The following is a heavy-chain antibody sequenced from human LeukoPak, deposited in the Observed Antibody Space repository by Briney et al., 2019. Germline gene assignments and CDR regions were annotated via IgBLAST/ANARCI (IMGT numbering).Heavy chain of an antibody. CDR2: IYYSGST. CDR1: GGSISSYY. V-gene: IGHV4-59*01. Sequence: PSQTLSLTCTVSGGSISSYYWSWIRQPPGKGLEWIGYIYYSGSTNYNPSLKSRVTISVDTSKNQFSLKLSSVTAADTAVYYCARSQRGAYYYDSSGPFDYWGQGTLVTVSS. J-gene: IGHJ4*02. D-gene: IGHD3-22*01. CDR3: ARSQRGAYYYDSSGPFDY.